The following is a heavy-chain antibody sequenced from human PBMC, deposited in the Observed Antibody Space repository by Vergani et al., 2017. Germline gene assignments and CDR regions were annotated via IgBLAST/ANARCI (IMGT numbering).Heavy chain of an antibody. J-gene: IGHJ4*02. CDR3: ARGGADADXFDY. CDR2: IYYSGST. Sequence: QVQLQESGPGLVKPSETLSLTCTVSGGSVSSGSYYWSWIRQPAGKGLEWIGYIYYSGSTNYNPSLKSRVTISVDTSKNQFSLKLSSVTAADTAVYYCARGGADADXFDYWGQGTLVTVSS. D-gene: IGHD1-26*01. V-gene: IGHV4-61*10. CDR1: GGSVSSGSYY.